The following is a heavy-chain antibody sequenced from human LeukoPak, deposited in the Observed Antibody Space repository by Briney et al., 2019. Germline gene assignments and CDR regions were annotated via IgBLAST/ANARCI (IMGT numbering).Heavy chain of an antibody. Sequence: ASVKVSCKASGYTFTGYYMHWVRQAPGQGLEWMGWINPNSGGTNYAQKFQGRVTMTRDTSISTAYMELSRLRSDDTAVYYCARGVESSGWVRRGIVDYWGQGTLVTVSS. CDR1: GYTFTGYY. D-gene: IGHD6-19*01. J-gene: IGHJ4*02. V-gene: IGHV1-2*02. CDR2: INPNSGGT. CDR3: ARGVESSGWVRRGIVDY.